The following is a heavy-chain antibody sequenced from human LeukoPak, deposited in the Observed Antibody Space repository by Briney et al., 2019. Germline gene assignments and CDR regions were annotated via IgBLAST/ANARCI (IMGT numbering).Heavy chain of an antibody. Sequence: GGSLRLSCAASGFTFSSYWMSWVRQAPGKGRGWVANIKQDGSEKYYVDSVKGRFTISRDNAKNSLYLQMNSLRAEDTAVYYCARNYYVGATTRWGQGTLVTVSS. J-gene: IGHJ4*02. V-gene: IGHV3-7*01. CDR1: GFTFSSYW. D-gene: IGHD1-26*01. CDR2: IKQDGSEK. CDR3: ARNYYVGATTR.